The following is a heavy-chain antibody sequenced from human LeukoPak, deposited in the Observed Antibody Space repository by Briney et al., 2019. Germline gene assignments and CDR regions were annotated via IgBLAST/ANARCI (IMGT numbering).Heavy chain of an antibody. CDR2: IYPGDSDT. CDR3: ARLFYGSGSYYNEDYYYYMDV. CDR1: GYSFTSYW. J-gene: IGHJ6*03. Sequence: GESLKISCQGSGYSFTSYWIGWVRQMPGKGLEWMGIIYPGDSDTRYSPSFQGQVTISADKSISTAYLQWSSLKASDTAMYYCARLFYGSGSYYNEDYYYYMDVWGKGTTVTVSS. V-gene: IGHV5-51*01. D-gene: IGHD3-10*01.